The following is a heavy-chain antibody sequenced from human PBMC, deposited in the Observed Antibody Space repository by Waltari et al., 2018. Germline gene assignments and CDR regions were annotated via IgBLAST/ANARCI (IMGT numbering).Heavy chain of an antibody. CDR1: GGSISSSKW. CDR3: ARTPKNVPRGGYDY. J-gene: IGHJ4*02. D-gene: IGHD5-18*01. CDR2: IYHSGST. V-gene: IGHV4-4*02. Sequence: QVQLQESGPGLVKPSGTLSLTFAVSGGSISSSKWWSRVRQPPCKGLEWIGEIYHSGSTNYNPSLKSRVTISLDKSKNQFSLKLSSVTAADTAVYYCARTPKNVPRGGYDYWGQGTLVTVSS.